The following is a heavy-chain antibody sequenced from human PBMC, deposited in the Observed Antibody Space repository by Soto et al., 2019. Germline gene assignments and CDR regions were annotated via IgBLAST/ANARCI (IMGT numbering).Heavy chain of an antibody. CDR3: ARASVSGRRFDY. J-gene: IGHJ4*02. V-gene: IGHV1-46*03. Sequence: ASVKVSCKASGYTFSSYYMHWVRQAPGQGLEWMGIINPSGGSTTYAQKFQGRVTMTRDTSTSTVYMELSSLTSEDTAVYYCARASVSGRRFDYCGEGTLVTVSS. CDR1: GYTFSSYY. CDR2: INPSGGST. D-gene: IGHD6-19*01.